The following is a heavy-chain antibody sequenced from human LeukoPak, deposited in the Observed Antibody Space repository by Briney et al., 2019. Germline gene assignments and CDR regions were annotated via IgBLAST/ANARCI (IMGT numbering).Heavy chain of an antibody. CDR1: GFTFSSYA. V-gene: IGHV3-23*01. CDR3: VKSGSGSYYNPGFDY. CDR2: ISYSGGST. D-gene: IGHD3-10*01. Sequence: PGGSLRLSCAASGFTFSSYAVSWVRQTPGKGLEWVSSISYSGGSTHYADSVKGRFTISRDNSKNTLYLQMTSLRAEDTAVYYCVKSGSGSYYNPGFDYWGQGTLVTVSA. J-gene: IGHJ4*02.